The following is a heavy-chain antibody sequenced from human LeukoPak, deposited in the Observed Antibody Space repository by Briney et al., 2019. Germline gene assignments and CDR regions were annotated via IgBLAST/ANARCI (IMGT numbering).Heavy chain of an antibody. V-gene: IGHV4-61*01. CDR1: GGSVSSGSYY. Sequence: SETLSLTCTVSGGSVSSGSYYWRWIRQPPGKGLEWIGYIYYSGSTNYNPSLKSRVTISVDTSKNQFSLKLSSVTAADTAVYYCARDEHDFWSGYYPTGYGMDVWGQGTTVTVSS. D-gene: IGHD3-3*01. CDR2: IYYSGST. CDR3: ARDEHDFWSGYYPTGYGMDV. J-gene: IGHJ6*02.